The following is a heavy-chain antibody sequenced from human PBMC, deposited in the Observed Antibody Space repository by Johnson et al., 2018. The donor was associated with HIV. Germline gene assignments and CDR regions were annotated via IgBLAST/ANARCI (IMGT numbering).Heavy chain of an antibody. CDR2: IKQDGSEK. D-gene: IGHD4-11*01. J-gene: IGHJ3*02. Sequence: VQLVESGGGLVQPGGSLRLSCAASGFTFTNYWMSWVRQAPGEGLEWVADIKQDGSEKYYMDSVKGLFTISRDNAKKSLYLQMNNLRAEDTAVYYCVRDDGSNHEAFDIWGQGTMFTVSS. CDR1: GFTFTNYW. V-gene: IGHV3-7*05. CDR3: VRDDGSNHEAFDI.